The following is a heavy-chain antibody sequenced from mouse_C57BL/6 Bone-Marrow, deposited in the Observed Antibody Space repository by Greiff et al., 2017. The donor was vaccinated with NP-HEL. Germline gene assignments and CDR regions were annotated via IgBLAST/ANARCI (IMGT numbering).Heavy chain of an antibody. V-gene: IGHV1-64*01. CDR3: ARVPYYGSSPYYCDY. D-gene: IGHD1-1*01. J-gene: IGHJ2*01. Sequence: QVQLQQPGAELVKPGASVKLSCKASGYTFTSYWMHWVKQRPGQGLEWIGMIHPNSGSTNYNEKFKSKATLTVAKSSSTAYMQLSSLTSEDSAVYYCARVPYYGSSPYYCDYWGKGTTLTVSS. CDR2: IHPNSGST. CDR1: GYTFTSYW.